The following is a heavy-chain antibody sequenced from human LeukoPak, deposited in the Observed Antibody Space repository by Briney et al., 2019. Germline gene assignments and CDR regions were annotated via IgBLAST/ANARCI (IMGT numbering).Heavy chain of an antibody. V-gene: IGHV3-30*02. CDR3: AKDLLLWFGEFDY. Sequence: GGSLRLSCAASGFTFSSYGMHWVRQAPGKGLEWVAFIRYDGSNKYYADSVKGRFTISRDNSKNTLYLQMNSLRAEDTAVYYCAKDLLLWFGEFDYWGQGTLVSVSS. J-gene: IGHJ4*02. CDR1: GFTFSSYG. D-gene: IGHD3-10*01. CDR2: IRYDGSNK.